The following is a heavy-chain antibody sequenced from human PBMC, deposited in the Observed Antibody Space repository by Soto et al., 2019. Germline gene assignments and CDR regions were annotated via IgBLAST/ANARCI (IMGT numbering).Heavy chain of an antibody. CDR1: GYTFTSYG. J-gene: IGHJ6*02. D-gene: IGHD4-17*01. CDR2: ISAYNGNT. Sequence: GASVKVSCKASGYTFTSYGISWVRQAPGQGLEWMGWISAYNGNTNYAQKPQGRVTMTTDTSTSTAYMELRSLRSDDTAVYYCARDDYGDYGAYYYYGMDVWGQGTTVTVSS. V-gene: IGHV1-18*01. CDR3: ARDDYGDYGAYYYYGMDV.